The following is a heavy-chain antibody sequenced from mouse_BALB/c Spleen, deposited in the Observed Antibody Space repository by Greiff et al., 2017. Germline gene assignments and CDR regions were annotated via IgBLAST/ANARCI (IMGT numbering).Heavy chain of an antibody. CDR2: ISSGSSTI. J-gene: IGHJ4*01. Sequence: EVQRVESGGGLVQPGGSRKLSCAASGFTFSSFGMHWVRQAPEKGLEWVAYISSGSSTIYYADTVKGRFTISRDNPKNTLFLQMTSLRSEDTAMYYCARTGVTTATNYAMDYWGQGTSVTVSS. CDR1: GFTFSSFG. CDR3: ARTGVTTATNYAMDY. V-gene: IGHV5-17*02. D-gene: IGHD1-2*01.